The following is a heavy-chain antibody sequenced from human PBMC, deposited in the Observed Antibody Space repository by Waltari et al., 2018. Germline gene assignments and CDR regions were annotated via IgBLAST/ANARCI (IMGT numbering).Heavy chain of an antibody. V-gene: IGHV5-51*01. J-gene: IGHJ6*03. Sequence: EVQLVQSGAEVKKPGESLKISCKGSGYSFTSYWIGWVRQMPGKGLEWMGIIYPGDSDTRYSPSFQGQVTISADKSISTAYLQWSSLKAADTAMYYCATSGNHYDILFPYMDVWGKGTTVTVSS. D-gene: IGHD3-9*01. CDR1: GYSFTSYW. CDR2: IYPGDSDT. CDR3: ATSGNHYDILFPYMDV.